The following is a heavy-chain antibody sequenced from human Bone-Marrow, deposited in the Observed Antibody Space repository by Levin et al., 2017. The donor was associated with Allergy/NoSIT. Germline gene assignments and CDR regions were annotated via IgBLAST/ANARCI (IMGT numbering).Heavy chain of an antibody. J-gene: IGHJ6*02. CDR2: IYSSGNT. CDR1: GASISSNDYY. CDR3: ARDRDYYDSSGYDIFYYGMDV. Sequence: SETLSLTCTVSGASISSNDYYWSWIRQPPGTGLEWIGYIYSSGNTHYNPSLKSRVTMSLDASKNQISLKLNSVTAADTAVYYWARDRDYYDSSGYDIFYYGMDVWGQGTTVTVSS. D-gene: IGHD3-22*01. V-gene: IGHV4-30-4*01.